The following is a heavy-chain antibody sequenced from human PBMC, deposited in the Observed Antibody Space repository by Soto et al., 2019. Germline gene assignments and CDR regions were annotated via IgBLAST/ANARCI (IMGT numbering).Heavy chain of an antibody. Sequence: EVQLVESGGGLVKPGGSLRLSCAASGFTFSDAWMSWVRRAPGKRLEWVGLIKKKTDGGTTDYAAPVKGRFTISRDDSKNILYLQMSSLKTDDTAVYYCRTQWLDWGQGTLVTVSS. CDR2: IKKKTDGGTT. D-gene: IGHD6-19*01. V-gene: IGHV3-15*01. J-gene: IGHJ4*02. CDR1: GFTFSDAW. CDR3: RTQWLD.